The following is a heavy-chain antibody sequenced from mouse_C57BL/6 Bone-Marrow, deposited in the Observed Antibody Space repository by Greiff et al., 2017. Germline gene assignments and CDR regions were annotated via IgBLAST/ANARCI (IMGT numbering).Heavy chain of an antibody. CDR3: ARRGDYYAMDY. V-gene: IGHV1-4*01. J-gene: IGHJ4*01. CDR1: GYTFTSYT. Sequence: QVQLQQSGAELARPGASVKMSCKASGYTFTSYTMHWVKQRPGQGLEWIGYINPSSGYTKYNQKLKDKATLTADKSSSPPSMHLRSLTSEGSTFYYCARRGDYYAMDYWGQGTSVTVSS. CDR2: INPSSGYT.